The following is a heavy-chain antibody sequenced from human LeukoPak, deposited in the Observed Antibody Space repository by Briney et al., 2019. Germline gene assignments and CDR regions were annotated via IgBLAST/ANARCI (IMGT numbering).Heavy chain of an antibody. J-gene: IGHJ4*02. Sequence: GGSLRLSCAASGFTFSSYSMNWVRQAPGKGLEWVSYISSSGSTIYYADPVKGRFTISRDNAKNSLYLQMNSLRAEDTAVYYCARDARRYSYFDYWGQGTLVTVSS. D-gene: IGHD5-18*01. V-gene: IGHV3-48*04. CDR1: GFTFSSYS. CDR2: ISSSGSTI. CDR3: ARDARRYSYFDY.